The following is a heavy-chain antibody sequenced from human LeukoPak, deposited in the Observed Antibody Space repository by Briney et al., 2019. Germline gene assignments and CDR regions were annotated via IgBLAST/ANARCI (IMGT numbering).Heavy chain of an antibody. J-gene: IGHJ6*02. Sequence: PGGSLRLSCSASGFIFSSYAMHWVRQAPGKGLEYVSAISPNGGSTYYADSVKGRFTISRDNSKNTLYLQMNSLRAEDTAVYYCARLRGTMRGMDVWGQGTTVTVSS. D-gene: IGHD3-16*01. CDR2: ISPNGGST. V-gene: IGHV3-64*04. CDR1: GFIFSSYA. CDR3: ARLRGTMRGMDV.